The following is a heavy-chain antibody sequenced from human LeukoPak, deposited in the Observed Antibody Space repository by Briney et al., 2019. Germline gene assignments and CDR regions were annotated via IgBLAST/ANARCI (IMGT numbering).Heavy chain of an antibody. J-gene: IGHJ4*02. V-gene: IGHV3-23*01. D-gene: IGHD4-11*01. Sequence: GGSLRLSCAASGFTFSSYAMSWVRQAPGKGLEWVSAINGDGGRTYYADSVKGRFTISRDNSKNTLYLQMNSLRAEDTAVYYCAKEFQLQGVTQALDYWGQGALVTVSS. CDR1: GFTFSSYA. CDR2: INGDGGRT. CDR3: AKEFQLQGVTQALDY.